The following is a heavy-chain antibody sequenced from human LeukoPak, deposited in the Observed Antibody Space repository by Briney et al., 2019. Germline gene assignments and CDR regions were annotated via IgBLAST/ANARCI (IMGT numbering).Heavy chain of an antibody. J-gene: IGHJ5*02. CDR3: ARDFDP. V-gene: IGHV3-7*01. CDR1: GFTFSSYS. Sequence: GGSLRLSCAASGFTFSSYSMNWVRQAPGKGLEWVANIKQDGSEKYYVDSVKGRFTISRDNAKNSLYLQMNSLRAEDTAVYYCARDFDPWGQGTLVTVSS. CDR2: IKQDGSEK.